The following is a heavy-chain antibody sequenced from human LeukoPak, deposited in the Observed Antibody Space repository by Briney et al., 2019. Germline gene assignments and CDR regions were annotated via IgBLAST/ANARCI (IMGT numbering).Heavy chain of an antibody. CDR1: GFTFSDYY. Sequence: GGSLRLSCAASGFTFSDYYMTWIRQAPGQGLEWISYVSGSDENKYYAGSVRGRFAISRDNGEKSLFLQMSNVRAEDTAVYYCARAGLGGHYIDYWGQGTLVTVSS. CDR2: VSGSDENK. J-gene: IGHJ4*02. CDR3: ARAGLGGHYIDY. V-gene: IGHV3-11*01. D-gene: IGHD2-15*01.